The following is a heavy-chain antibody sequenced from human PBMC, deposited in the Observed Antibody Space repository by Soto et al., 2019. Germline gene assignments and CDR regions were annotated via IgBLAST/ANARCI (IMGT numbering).Heavy chain of an antibody. D-gene: IGHD3-16*01. CDR2: ISGSGGRS. CDR1: GFTFRNCA. V-gene: IGHV3-23*01. Sequence: GGSQRLSCAASGFTFRNCARTWVRQGPGKGLEWVSGISGSGGRSYYADSVKGRFTISRDNSKSTLYLQMNSLRAEDTAVYYCAKAYFVWSSEQPYYFDYWGQGTLVTVSS. J-gene: IGHJ4*02. CDR3: AKAYFVWSSEQPYYFDY.